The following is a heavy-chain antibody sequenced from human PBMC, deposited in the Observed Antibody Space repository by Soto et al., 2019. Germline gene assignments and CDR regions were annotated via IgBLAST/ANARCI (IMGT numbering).Heavy chain of an antibody. V-gene: IGHV4-4*07. J-gene: IGHJ6*02. CDR2: IYTSGST. CDR3: ARAVPRRFLEWFWAYGMDV. Sequence: QVQLQESGPGLVKPSETLSLTCTVSGGSISSYYWSWIRQPAGKGLEWIGRIYTSGSTNYNPSLKSRVTMSVDTSKNQFSLKLSSVTAADTAVYYCARAVPRRFLEWFWAYGMDVWGQGTTVTVSS. CDR1: GGSISSYY. D-gene: IGHD3-3*01.